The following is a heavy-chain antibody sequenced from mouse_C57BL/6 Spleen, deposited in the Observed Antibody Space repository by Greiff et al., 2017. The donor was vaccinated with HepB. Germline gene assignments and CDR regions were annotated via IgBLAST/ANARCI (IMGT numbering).Heavy chain of an antibody. D-gene: IGHD2-5*01. J-gene: IGHJ3*01. Sequence: EVKLVESGGGLVKPGGSLKLSCAASGFTFSSYAMSWVRQTPEKRLEWVATISDGGSYTYYPDNVKGRFTISRDNAKNNLYLQMSHLKSEDTAMYYCAREGGYSNYAGAWFAYWGQGTLVTVSA. CDR2: ISDGGSYT. V-gene: IGHV5-4*01. CDR3: AREGGYSNYAGAWFAY. CDR1: GFTFSSYA.